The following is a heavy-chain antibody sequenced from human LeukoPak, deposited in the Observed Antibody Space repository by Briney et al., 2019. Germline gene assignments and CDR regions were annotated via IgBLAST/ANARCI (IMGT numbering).Heavy chain of an antibody. CDR3: ARGALLWFGDRMEYYFDY. CDR2: IYYSGNT. J-gene: IGHJ4*02. D-gene: IGHD3-10*01. Sequence: SETLSLTCTVSSGSITNYYWSWIRQPPGKGLEWIGFIYYSGNTNYNPCLKSRVTISVDTSKNQFSLKLSSMTAADTAVYYCARGALLWFGDRMEYYFDYWGQGTLLTVSS. CDR1: SGSITNYY. V-gene: IGHV4-59*01.